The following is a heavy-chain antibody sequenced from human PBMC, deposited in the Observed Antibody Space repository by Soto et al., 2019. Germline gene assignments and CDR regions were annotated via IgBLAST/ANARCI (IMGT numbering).Heavy chain of an antibody. CDR2: IYAAGRT. D-gene: IGHD2-2*01. J-gene: IGHJ6*02. CDR1: GGFVNSDTHS. Sequence: QVQLQESGPGLVKPSETLSLTCTVSGGFVNSDTHSWSWILQPPGKRLEWIGFIYAAGRTKNPSLRRRVTMSVDTSKNQFSLKLRSVIVADTAVYHCARFVRSCSATTCSTRADVWGQGITVTVSS. V-gene: IGHV4-61*01. CDR3: ARFVRSCSATTCSTRADV.